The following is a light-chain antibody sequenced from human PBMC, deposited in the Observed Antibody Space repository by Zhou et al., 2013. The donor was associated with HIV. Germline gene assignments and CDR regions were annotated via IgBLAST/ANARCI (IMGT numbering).Light chain of an antibody. CDR3: QQSHSLPRT. Sequence: DIQMTQSPSSLSASVGDRVTITCQASQDISNYLNWYQQKPGKAPKLLIYDASSLQTGVPSRFSGSGSGTHFTFTISSLQSEDIATYYCQQSHSLPRTFGPGDRSWRSN. J-gene: IGKJ2*01. V-gene: IGKV1-33*01. CDR2: DAS. CDR1: QDISNY.